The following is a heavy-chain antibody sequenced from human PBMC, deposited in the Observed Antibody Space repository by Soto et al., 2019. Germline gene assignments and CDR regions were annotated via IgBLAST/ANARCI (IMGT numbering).Heavy chain of an antibody. CDR3: ARGRFYGGNTNQWYFDL. CDR2: IYPGDSDT. J-gene: IGHJ2*01. V-gene: IGHV5-51*01. Sequence: PGESLKISCKGSGYSFTSYWIGWVRQMPGKGLEWMGIIYPGDSDTRYSPSFQGQVTISADKSISTAYLQWSSLKASDTAMYYCARGRFYGGNTNQWYFDLWGRGTLVTVSS. CDR1: GYSFTSYW. D-gene: IGHD4-17*01.